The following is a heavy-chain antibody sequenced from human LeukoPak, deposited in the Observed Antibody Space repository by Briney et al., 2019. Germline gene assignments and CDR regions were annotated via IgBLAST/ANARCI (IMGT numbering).Heavy chain of an antibody. CDR1: GFTFSSYG. D-gene: IGHD3-22*01. CDR3: ARDGATYYYDSSGYYPAAFDI. J-gene: IGHJ3*02. Sequence: PGGSLRLSCAASGFTFSSYGMHWVRQAPGKGLEWVAVISYDGSNKYYADSVKGRFTISRDNSKNTLYLQMNSLRAEDTAVYYCARDGATYYYDSSGYYPAAFDIWGQGTMVTVSS. CDR2: ISYDGSNK. V-gene: IGHV3-30*03.